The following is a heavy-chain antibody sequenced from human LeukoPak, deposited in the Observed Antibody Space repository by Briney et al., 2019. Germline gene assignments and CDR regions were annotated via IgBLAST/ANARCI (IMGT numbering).Heavy chain of an antibody. CDR2: IRGSGGST. CDR1: GFTFSRYG. V-gene: IGHV3-23*01. CDR3: AKGADGRWFGELYYYYYMDV. D-gene: IGHD3-10*01. J-gene: IGHJ6*03. Sequence: PGGSLRLSCEASGFTFSRYGMSWVRQAPGKGLEWVSAIRGSGGSTYYADSVKGRFTISRDNSKNTLYLQMNSLRAEDTAVYYCAKGADGRWFGELYYYYYMDVWGKGTTVTVSS.